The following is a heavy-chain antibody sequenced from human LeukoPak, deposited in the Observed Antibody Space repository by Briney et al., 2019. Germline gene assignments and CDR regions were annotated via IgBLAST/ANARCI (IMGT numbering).Heavy chain of an antibody. CDR3: AKGSGRYYYDNSGYPLDY. J-gene: IGHJ4*02. V-gene: IGHV3-30-3*01. Sequence: PERSLRLSCAASGFTFSSYAMHWVRQAPGKGLEWVAVISYDGSNKYYADSVKGRFTISRDNSKNTLSLQMSSLRAEDTAVYYCAKGSGRYYYDNSGYPLDYWGQGTLVTVSS. CDR1: GFTFSSYA. CDR2: ISYDGSNK. D-gene: IGHD3-22*01.